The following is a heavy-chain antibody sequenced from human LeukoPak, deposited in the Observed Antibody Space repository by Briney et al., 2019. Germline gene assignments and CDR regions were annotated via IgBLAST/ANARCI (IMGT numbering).Heavy chain of an antibody. Sequence: GASVKVSCKASGYTFPLYYIHWLRQAPGEGLGWVGWILPNSGDTFYAQRFRGRVTMTSDTSTNTAYMDLYKLTSDDTAVYFCARPPHELVSAAPFDYWGQGTLVTVSS. CDR3: ARPPHELVSAAPFDY. J-gene: IGHJ4*02. CDR2: ILPNSGDT. V-gene: IGHV1-2*02. CDR1: GYTFPLYY. D-gene: IGHD2-2*01.